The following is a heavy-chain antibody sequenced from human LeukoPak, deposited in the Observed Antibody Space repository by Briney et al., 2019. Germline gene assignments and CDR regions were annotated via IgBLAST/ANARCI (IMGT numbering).Heavy chain of an antibody. CDR3: ARQDSSSWYE. J-gene: IGHJ4*02. V-gene: IGHV1-8*02. D-gene: IGHD6-13*01. Sequence: ASVKVSCKASGYTLTGYYMHWVRQAPGQGLEWMGWMNPNSGNTGYAQKFQGRVTMTRNTSISTAYMELSSLRSEDTAVYYCARQDSSSWYEWGQGTLVTVSS. CDR1: GYTLTGYY. CDR2: MNPNSGNT.